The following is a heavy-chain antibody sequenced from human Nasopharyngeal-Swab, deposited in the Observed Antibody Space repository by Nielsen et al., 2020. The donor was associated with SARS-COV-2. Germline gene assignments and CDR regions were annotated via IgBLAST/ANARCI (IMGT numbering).Heavy chain of an antibody. CDR2: IGTAGDT. CDR3: AREGLEQRVFDY. V-gene: IGHV3-13*04. Sequence: GESLKISCAASGFTFSSYDMHWVRQATGKGLEWVSAIGTAGDTYYPGSVKGRFTISRENAKNSLYLQINSLRAGDTAVYYCAREGLEQRVFDYWGQGTLVTVSS. D-gene: IGHD1/OR15-1a*01. CDR1: GFTFSSYD. J-gene: IGHJ4*02.